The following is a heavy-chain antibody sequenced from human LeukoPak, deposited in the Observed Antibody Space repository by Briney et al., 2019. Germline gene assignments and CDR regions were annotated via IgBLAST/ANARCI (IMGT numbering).Heavy chain of an antibody. D-gene: IGHD5-12*01. Sequence: PSETLSLTCAVYGGSFSGYYWSWIRQPPGKGLQWIGTIYHSGSTYYNPSLKSRVTISVDTSKNQFSLKLSSVTAADTAVYYCARDLAQFDPWGQGTLVTVSS. CDR3: ARDLAQFDP. J-gene: IGHJ5*02. CDR1: GGSFSGYY. CDR2: IYHSGST. V-gene: IGHV4-34*01.